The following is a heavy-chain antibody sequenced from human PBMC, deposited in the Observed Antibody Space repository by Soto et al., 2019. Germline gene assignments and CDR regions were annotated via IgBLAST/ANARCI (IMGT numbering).Heavy chain of an antibody. CDR1: GYTFTGYY. D-gene: IGHD3-10*01. CDR2: INPNSGGT. J-gene: IGHJ6*02. CDR3: ARDRVYYYGSGSYFNRPSGMDV. V-gene: IGHV1-2*04. Sequence: ASVKVSCKASGYTFTGYYMHWVRQAPGQGLEWMGWINPNSGGTNYAQKFQGWVTMTRDTSISTAYMELSRLRSDDTAVYYCARDRVYYYGSGSYFNRPSGMDVWG.